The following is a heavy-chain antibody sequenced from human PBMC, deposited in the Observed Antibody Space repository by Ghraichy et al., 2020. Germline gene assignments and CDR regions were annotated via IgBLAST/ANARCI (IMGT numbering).Heavy chain of an antibody. Sequence: LSLTCAASGFTFSSYAMSWVRQAPGKGLEWVSAISGSGGSTYYADSVKGRFTISRDNSKNTLYLQMNSLRAEDTAVYYCAKIGCTNGVCYHYYYGMDVRGQGTTVTVSS. CDR2: ISGSGGST. J-gene: IGHJ6*02. V-gene: IGHV3-23*01. CDR1: GFTFSSYA. D-gene: IGHD2-8*01. CDR3: AKIGCTNGVCYHYYYGMDV.